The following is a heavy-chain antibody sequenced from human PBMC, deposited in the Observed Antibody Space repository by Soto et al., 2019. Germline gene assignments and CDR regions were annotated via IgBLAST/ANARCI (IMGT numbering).Heavy chain of an antibody. CDR3: AKDRHPDGIWTFDF. V-gene: IGHV3-23*01. Sequence: EVQLLESGGLLVQSGGSLRLSCAASGFTFSTYTMSWVRQAPGKGLERVSGVYGSGHGDTFYADSVKGRFVISRDDSKGMLFLQMNSLKVEDTAIYYCAKDRHPDGIWTFDFWGQGTLVTVFS. J-gene: IGHJ4*02. CDR2: VYGSGHGDT. D-gene: IGHD3-9*01. CDR1: GFTFSTYT.